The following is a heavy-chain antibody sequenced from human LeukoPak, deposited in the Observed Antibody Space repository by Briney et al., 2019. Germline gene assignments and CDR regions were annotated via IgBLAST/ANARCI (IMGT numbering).Heavy chain of an antibody. CDR3: ARGYYYDSSGYYLGY. CDR2: INHSGST. CDR1: GGSFSDYY. J-gene: IGHJ4*02. D-gene: IGHD3-22*01. Sequence: SSETLSLTCAAYGGSFSDYYWTWIRQPPGKGLEWIGEINHSGSTNYNPSLKSRVTIFVDTSKSQFSLKLNSVTAADTAVYYCARGYYYDSSGYYLGYWGQGNLVTVSS. V-gene: IGHV4-34*01.